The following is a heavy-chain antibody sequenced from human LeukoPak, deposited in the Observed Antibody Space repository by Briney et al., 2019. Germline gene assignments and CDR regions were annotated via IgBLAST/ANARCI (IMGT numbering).Heavy chain of an antibody. CDR3: ARARYYDFWSGSYYYGMDV. V-gene: IGHV3-33*01. D-gene: IGHD3-3*01. CDR1: GFTFSSYG. Sequence: PGGSLRLSCAASGFTFSSYGKHWVRQAPGKGLEWVAVIWYDGSNKYYADSVKGRFTISRDNSKNTLYLQMNSLRAEDTAVYYCARARYYDFWSGSYYYGMDVWGQGTTVTVSS. J-gene: IGHJ6*02. CDR2: IWYDGSNK.